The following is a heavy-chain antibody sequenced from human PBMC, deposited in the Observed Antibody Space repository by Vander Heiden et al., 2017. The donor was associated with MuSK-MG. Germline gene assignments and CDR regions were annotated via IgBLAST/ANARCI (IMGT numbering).Heavy chain of an antibody. CDR3: ARDERYFDSSGYYCYY. Sequence: QVQLQQWGAGLLKPSETLSLTCAVSGGSLSDFYWSWIRQSPGKGLEWIGEINDSGSTNYNPSLKSRVTISVDKSKNQFSLRLTSVTAADTAVYYCARDERYFDSSGYYCYYWAQGTLVTVSS. J-gene: IGHJ4*02. V-gene: IGHV4-34*01. CDR2: INDSGST. D-gene: IGHD3-22*01. CDR1: GGSLSDFY.